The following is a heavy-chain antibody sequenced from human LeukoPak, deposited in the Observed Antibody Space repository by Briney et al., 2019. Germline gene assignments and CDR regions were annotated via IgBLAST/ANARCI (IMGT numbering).Heavy chain of an antibody. D-gene: IGHD3-10*01. Sequence: ASVKVSCKASGYTFTNYYMHWVRQAPGQGLEWMGLIHPNDGDTKYTQEFQDRVTMTRDTSTSTVYMELSSLRSENTAVYYCATYTQSGAQGVSDYWGQGTLVTVSS. V-gene: IGHV1-46*01. CDR3: ATYTQSGAQGVSDY. CDR1: GYTFTNYY. CDR2: IHPNDGDT. J-gene: IGHJ4*02.